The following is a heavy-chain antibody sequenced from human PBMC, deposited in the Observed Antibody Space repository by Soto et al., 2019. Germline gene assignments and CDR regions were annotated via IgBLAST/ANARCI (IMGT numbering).Heavy chain of an antibody. Sequence: SVKVSCKASGDTFSRYAISWVRQAPGQGLEWMGGIIPLFGTANYAQRFQGRVRITADESTTTVYMELRGLRSEDTAVYYCARGVHFDTGGYYHFYWGQGTLVTVSS. J-gene: IGHJ4*02. V-gene: IGHV1-69*13. CDR3: ARGVHFDTGGYYHFY. CDR2: IIPLFGTA. D-gene: IGHD3-22*01. CDR1: GDTFSRYA.